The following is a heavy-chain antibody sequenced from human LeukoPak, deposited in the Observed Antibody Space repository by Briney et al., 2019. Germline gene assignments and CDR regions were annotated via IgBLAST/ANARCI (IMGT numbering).Heavy chain of an antibody. V-gene: IGHV1-8*01. Sequence: ASVKVSCKASGYTFTSYDINWVRQATGQGLEWMGWMNPNSGNTGYAQKFQGRVTMTRNTSISTAYMELSSLRSEDTAVYYCARYGNDYVWGSYHYNYYYYYYMDVWGKGTTVTISS. CDR2: MNPNSGNT. J-gene: IGHJ6*03. CDR1: GYTFTSYD. CDR3: ARYGNDYVWGSYHYNYYYYYYMDV. D-gene: IGHD3-16*02.